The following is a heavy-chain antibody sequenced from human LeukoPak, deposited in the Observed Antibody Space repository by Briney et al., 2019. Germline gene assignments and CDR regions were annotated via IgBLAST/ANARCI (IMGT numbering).Heavy chain of an antibody. V-gene: IGHV3-30*02. CDR3: AKVGHYSSSWDFDY. CDR1: GFTFRSYG. CDR2: IRYDGSNK. Sequence: GGSLRLSCAATGFTFRSYGMHWVRQARGKGMEWVAFIRYDGSNKYYADSVKGRFTISRDNSKNTLYLQMNSLRAEDTAVYYCAKVGHYSSSWDFDYWGQGTLVTVSS. J-gene: IGHJ4*02. D-gene: IGHD6-13*01.